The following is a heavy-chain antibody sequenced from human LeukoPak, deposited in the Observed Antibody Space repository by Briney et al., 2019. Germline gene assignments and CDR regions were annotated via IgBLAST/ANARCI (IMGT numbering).Heavy chain of an antibody. CDR3: AREGPEVVTHDAFDI. D-gene: IGHD4-23*01. V-gene: IGHV3-30*19. Sequence: PGGSLRLSCAASGFTFSSYGMHWVRQAPGKGLEWVAVISYDGSNKYYADSVKGRFTISRDNSKNTLYLQMNSLRAEDTAVYYCAREGPEVVTHDAFDIWGQGTMVTVSS. CDR1: GFTFSSYG. J-gene: IGHJ3*02. CDR2: ISYDGSNK.